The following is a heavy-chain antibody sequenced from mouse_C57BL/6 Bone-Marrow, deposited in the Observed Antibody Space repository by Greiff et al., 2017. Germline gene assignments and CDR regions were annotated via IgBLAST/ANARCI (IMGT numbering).Heavy chain of an antibody. CDR1: GFTFSDYG. J-gene: IGHJ4*01. CDR3: ARGTGAMDY. CDR2: ISSDSSTI. V-gene: IGHV5-17*01. D-gene: IGHD4-1*01. Sequence: EVKLVESGGGLVKPGGSLKLSCAASGFTFSDYGMHWVRQAPEKGLEWVAYISSDSSTIYYADTVKGRFTISRDNTKNTLFLQMTSLRSEDTAMYYCARGTGAMDYWGQGTSVTVSS.